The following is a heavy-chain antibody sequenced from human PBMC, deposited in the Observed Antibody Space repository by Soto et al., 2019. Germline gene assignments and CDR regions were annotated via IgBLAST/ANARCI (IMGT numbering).Heavy chain of an antibody. V-gene: IGHV4-59*08. D-gene: IGHD3-9*01. J-gene: IGHJ3*02. Sequence: SETLSLTCTVSGGSISSYYWSWIRQPPGKGLEWIGYIYYSGSTNYNPSLKSRVTISVDTSKNQFSLKLSSVTAADTAVYYCARLSSYDILTGYRYDAFAIWGQGTLVTVSS. CDR1: GGSISSYY. CDR3: ARLSSYDILTGYRYDAFAI. CDR2: IYYSGST.